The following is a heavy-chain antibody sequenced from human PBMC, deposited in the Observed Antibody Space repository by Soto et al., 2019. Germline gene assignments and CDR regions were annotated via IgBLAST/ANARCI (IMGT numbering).Heavy chain of an antibody. CDR2: IYYSGST. CDR1: GGSVSSGSHY. J-gene: IGHJ4*02. V-gene: IGHV4-61*01. Sequence: ASETLSLTCTVSGGSVSSGSHYWSWIRQPPGKGLEWIGYIYYSGSTNYNPSLKSRVTISVDTSKNQFSLKLSSVTAADTAVYYCAREGRFFGLYGYWGQGTLVTAPQ. D-gene: IGHD3-3*01. CDR3: AREGRFFGLYGY.